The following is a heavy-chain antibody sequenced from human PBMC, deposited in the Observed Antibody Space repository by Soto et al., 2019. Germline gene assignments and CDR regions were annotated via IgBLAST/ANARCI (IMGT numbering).Heavy chain of an antibody. V-gene: IGHV3-15*01. CDR2: IKSKTDGGTT. D-gene: IGHD3-3*01. Sequence: LRLSCAASGFTFSNAWMSWVRQAPGKGLEWVGRIKSKTDGGTTDYAAPVKGRFTISRDDSKNTLYLQMNSLKTEDTAVYYCTTGDFWSGYYLFDYWGQGTLVTVSS. CDR1: GFTFSNAW. CDR3: TTGDFWSGYYLFDY. J-gene: IGHJ4*02.